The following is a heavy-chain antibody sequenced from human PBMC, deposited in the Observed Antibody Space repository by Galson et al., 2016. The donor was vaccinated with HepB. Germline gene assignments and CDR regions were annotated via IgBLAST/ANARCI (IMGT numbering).Heavy chain of an antibody. J-gene: IGHJ4*02. CDR3: ASSPSWLRDFDWLLFPPFDY. D-gene: IGHD3-9*01. Sequence: SLRLSCAASGFTFNSYSMNWVRQAPGKGLEWVSSISSSSSFIYYADSVKGRFTISRDNAKNSVYLQMNSLRAEDTAVYYCASSPSWLRDFDWLLFPPFDYWGQGTLVTVSS. V-gene: IGHV3-21*01. CDR2: ISSSSSFI. CDR1: GFTFNSYS.